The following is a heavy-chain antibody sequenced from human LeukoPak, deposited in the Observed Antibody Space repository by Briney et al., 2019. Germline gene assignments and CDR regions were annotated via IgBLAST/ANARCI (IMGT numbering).Heavy chain of an antibody. V-gene: IGHV3-48*04. CDR2: ISSSSSTI. Sequence: GGSLRLSCTASGFTFSSYSMNWVRQAPGKGLEWVSFISSSSSTIYYADSVKGRFTISRDNAKNSLYLQMNSLRAEDTAVYYCASLSITGTSTHGDYDAFDIWGQGTMVTVSS. D-gene: IGHD1-7*01. CDR1: GFTFSSYS. CDR3: ASLSITGTSTHGDYDAFDI. J-gene: IGHJ3*02.